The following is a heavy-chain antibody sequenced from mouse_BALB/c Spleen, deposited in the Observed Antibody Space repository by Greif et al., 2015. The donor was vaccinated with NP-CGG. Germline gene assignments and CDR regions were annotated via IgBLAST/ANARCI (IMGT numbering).Heavy chain of an antibody. Sequence: EVQRVESGGGLVKPGGSLKLSCAASGFTFSSYAMSWVRQSPEKRLEWVAEISSGGSYTYYPDTVTGRFTISRDNAKNTLYLEMSSLRSEDTAMYYCARGLYGNYVGFDVWGAGTTVTVSS. V-gene: IGHV5-9-4*01. CDR1: GFTFSSYA. J-gene: IGHJ1*01. D-gene: IGHD2-1*01. CDR3: ARGLYGNYVGFDV. CDR2: ISSGGSYT.